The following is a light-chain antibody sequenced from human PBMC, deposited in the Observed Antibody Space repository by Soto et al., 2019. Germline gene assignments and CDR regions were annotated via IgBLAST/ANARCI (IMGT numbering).Light chain of an antibody. Sequence: DIQMTQSPSTLSGSVGDRVTITCRASQTISSWLAWYQQKPVKAPKLLIYKASTLKSGVRSRFSGSGSGTEFTLNISSLQPDDFATYYCQHYNSYSEAFGQGPKVERK. CDR2: KAS. CDR3: QHYNSYSEA. V-gene: IGKV1-5*03. J-gene: IGKJ1*01. CDR1: QTISSW.